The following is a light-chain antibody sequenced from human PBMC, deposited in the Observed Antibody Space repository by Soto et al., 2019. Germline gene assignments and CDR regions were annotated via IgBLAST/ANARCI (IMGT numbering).Light chain of an antibody. Sequence: DIQMTQSPSTLSASLGDRVTITCRASQSISSWLAWYQQKPGKAPKLLIYDASSLESGVPPRFRGSGSGTEFTLTISSLQPDDFATYYCQQYNSYSRTFGQGTKVDIK. J-gene: IGKJ1*01. CDR3: QQYNSYSRT. CDR2: DAS. CDR1: QSISSW. V-gene: IGKV1-5*01.